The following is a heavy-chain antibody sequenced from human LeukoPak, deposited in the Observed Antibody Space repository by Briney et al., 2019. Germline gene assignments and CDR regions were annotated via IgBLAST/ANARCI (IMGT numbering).Heavy chain of an antibody. CDR3: AHRHRGVASDI. Sequence: SGPTLVNPTQTLTLTCTFSGFSPSSDAVGVGWIRQPPVGALEWLGVIYENDEKLYSSSLQNRLSITKDTSKNQVVLTMANMDPVDTATYYCAHRHRGVASDIWGQGTMVTVSS. D-gene: IGHD2-15*01. CDR1: GFSPSSDAVG. J-gene: IGHJ3*02. V-gene: IGHV2-5*01. CDR2: IYENDEK.